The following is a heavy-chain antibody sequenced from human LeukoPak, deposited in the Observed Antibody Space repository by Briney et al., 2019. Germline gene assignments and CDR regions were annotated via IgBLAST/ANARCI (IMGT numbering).Heavy chain of an antibody. V-gene: IGHV4-38-2*01. CDR1: GYSISRGYY. CDR2: IYHNGST. J-gene: IGHJ4*02. D-gene: IGHD3-3*01. CDR3: TEWPPRY. Sequence: PSERLSPTCAVSGYSISRGYYWGWIRQPPGKGLEWIGSIYHNGSTYYNPSLKSRVTISVDTSKNQFSLKLSSVTAADTAVYYCTEWPPRYWGQGALVTVSS.